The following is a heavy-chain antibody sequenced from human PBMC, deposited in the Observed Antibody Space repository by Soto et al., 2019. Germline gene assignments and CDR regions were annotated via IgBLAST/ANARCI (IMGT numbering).Heavy chain of an antibody. J-gene: IGHJ4*02. Sequence: EVQLLESGGGLVQPGGSLRLSCEASGFTFTTYAMSWVRQPPGKGLGWVSGISSSGDIPYYADSVKGRFTISRDQSKKTVYLQMNSLRAEDTALYYCAKVNSIVGDGDHDYWGQGTLVSVSS. CDR2: ISSSGDIP. D-gene: IGHD4-17*01. CDR1: GFTFTTYA. V-gene: IGHV3-23*01. CDR3: AKVNSIVGDGDHDY.